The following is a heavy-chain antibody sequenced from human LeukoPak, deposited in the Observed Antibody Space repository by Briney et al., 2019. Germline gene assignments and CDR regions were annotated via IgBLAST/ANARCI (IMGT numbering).Heavy chain of an antibody. V-gene: IGHV4-34*01. CDR3: ARHRRFGELSSYYYGMDV. D-gene: IGHD3-10*01. Sequence: PSETLSLTCAVYGGSFSGYYWSWIRQPPGKGLEWIGEANHSGSTNYNPSLKSRVTISVDTSKNQFSLKLSSVTAADTAVYYCARHRRFGELSSYYYGMDVWGKGTTVTVSS. CDR1: GGSFSGYY. CDR2: ANHSGST. J-gene: IGHJ6*04.